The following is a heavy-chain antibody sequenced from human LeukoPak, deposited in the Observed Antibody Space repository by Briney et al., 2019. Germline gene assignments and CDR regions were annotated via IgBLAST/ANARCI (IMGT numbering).Heavy chain of an antibody. CDR3: ARASRVVAGPYDY. V-gene: IGHV1-2*02. CDR1: GYTFTGYY. Sequence: ASVKVSCKASGYTFTGYYMHWVRQAPGQGLEWMGWINPNSGGTNYAQKFQGRVTMTRDTSISTAYMELSRLRSDDTAVYYCARASRVVAGPYDYWGQGTLVTVSS. J-gene: IGHJ4*02. D-gene: IGHD2-15*01. CDR2: INPNSGGT.